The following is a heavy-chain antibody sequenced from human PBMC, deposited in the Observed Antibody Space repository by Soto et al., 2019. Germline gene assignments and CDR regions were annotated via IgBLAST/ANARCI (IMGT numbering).Heavy chain of an antibody. CDR3: AKDKTGEYSSGWFHYSYGMDV. CDR1: EFTFSTYA. V-gene: IGHV3-23*01. D-gene: IGHD6-19*01. Sequence: EVQLLESGGGLVQPGGSLTLSCAPSEFTFSTYAMTWVRLVPGKGLEWVSGISGSGGATYYTDSVKGRFTISRDNARNTLYLQMTSLRAEDTGIYYCAKDKTGEYSSGWFHYSYGMDVWGQGPTVTVSS. CDR2: ISGSGGAT. J-gene: IGHJ6*02.